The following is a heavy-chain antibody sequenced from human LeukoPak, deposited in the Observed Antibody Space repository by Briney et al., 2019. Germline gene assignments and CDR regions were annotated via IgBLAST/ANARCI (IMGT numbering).Heavy chain of an antibody. Sequence: PGGSLRLSCAVSGFSVTSNHMNWVRQAPGKGLEWVSIIYTGGTTHYADSLNDRFTISRDDSIDTLYLQMNSLRAEDTAVYYCARDSSSYYFDYWGQGTLVTVSS. J-gene: IGHJ4*02. CDR1: GFSVTSNH. D-gene: IGHD6-6*01. V-gene: IGHV3-66*01. CDR2: IYTGGTT. CDR3: ARDSSSYYFDY.